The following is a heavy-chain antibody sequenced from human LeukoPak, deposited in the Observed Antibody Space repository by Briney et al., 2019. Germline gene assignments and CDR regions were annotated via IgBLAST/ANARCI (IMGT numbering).Heavy chain of an antibody. CDR1: GGSVINTNW. V-gene: IGHV4-4*02. CDR3: AREGGFYRPLDY. CDR2: VHLDGRT. J-gene: IGHJ4*02. D-gene: IGHD3-3*01. Sequence: SGTLSLTCGVSGGSVINTNWWTWVRQPPGKGLEWIGEVHLDGRTNYNPSLESRLTMSVDVSENQVSLKLTSVTAADAAVYSCAREGGFYRPLDYSGQGTLVTVSS.